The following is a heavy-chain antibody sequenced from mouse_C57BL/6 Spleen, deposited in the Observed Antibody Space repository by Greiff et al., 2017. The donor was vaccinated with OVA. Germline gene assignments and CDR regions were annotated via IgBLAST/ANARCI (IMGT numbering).Heavy chain of an antibody. V-gene: IGHV1-55*01. D-gene: IGHD4-1*01. CDR3: ARSWADY. CDR1: GYTFTSYW. CDR2: IYPGSGST. Sequence: VKLQESGAELVKPGASVKMSCKASGYTFTSYWITWVKQRPGQGLEWIGDIYPGSGSTNYNEKFKSKATLTVDTSSSTAYMQLSSLTSEDSAVYYCARSWADYWGQGTTLTVSS. J-gene: IGHJ2*01.